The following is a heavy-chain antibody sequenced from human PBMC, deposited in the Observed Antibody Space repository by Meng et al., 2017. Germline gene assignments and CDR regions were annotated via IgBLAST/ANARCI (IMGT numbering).Heavy chain of an antibody. V-gene: IGHV3-73*02. Sequence: LGGGGGVLVQPGVSLQLSCVVSGVSFSGSHIHWVRQTSEKGLEWIGRIETKYSSYATSYAASVRGRFTISRDDSINTAYLQMNSLKTEDTALYYCTIYTSGHIWGQGTMV. CDR1: GVSFSGSH. D-gene: IGHD6-19*01. CDR2: IETKYSSYAT. J-gene: IGHJ3*02. CDR3: TIYTSGHI.